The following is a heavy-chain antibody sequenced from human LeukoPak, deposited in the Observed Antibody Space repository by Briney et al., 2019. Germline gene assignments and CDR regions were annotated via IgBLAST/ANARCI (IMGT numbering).Heavy chain of an antibody. CDR2: ISWNSGSI. V-gene: IGHV3-9*01. D-gene: IGHD3-10*01. Sequence: PGGSLRLSCAASGFTFDDYAMHWVRQAPGKGLEWVSGISWNSGSIGYADPVKGRFTISRDNAKNSLYLQMNSLRAEGTALYYCAKVSSGSYFYDYWGQGTLVTVSS. CDR3: AKVSSGSYFYDY. CDR1: GFTFDDYA. J-gene: IGHJ4*02.